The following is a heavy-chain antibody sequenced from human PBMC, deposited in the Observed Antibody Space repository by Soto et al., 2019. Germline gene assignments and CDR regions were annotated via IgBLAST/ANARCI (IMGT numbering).Heavy chain of an antibody. CDR1: GGSFSGYY. CDR3: ARGKRVLTGYYSRAFDI. Sequence: SETLSLTCAVYGGSFSGYYWSWIRQPPGKGLEWIGEINHSGSTNYNPSLKSRVTISVDTSKNQFSLKLSSVTAADTTVYYCARGKRVLTGYYSRAFDIWGQGTMVTVSS. CDR2: INHSGST. V-gene: IGHV4-34*01. J-gene: IGHJ3*02. D-gene: IGHD3-9*01.